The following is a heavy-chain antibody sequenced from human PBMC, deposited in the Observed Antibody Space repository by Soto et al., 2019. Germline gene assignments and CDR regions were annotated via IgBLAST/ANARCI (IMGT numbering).Heavy chain of an antibody. J-gene: IGHJ4*02. Sequence: PSETLSLTCTVSGGSISSYYWSWIRQPPGKGLEWIGYIYYSGSTNYNPSLKSRVTISVDTSKNQFSLKLSSVTAADTAVYYCARSLAPTYYYDSSGYYGYWSQGTLVTVSS. CDR2: IYYSGST. CDR3: ARSLAPTYYYDSSGYYGY. CDR1: GGSISSYY. V-gene: IGHV4-59*01. D-gene: IGHD3-22*01.